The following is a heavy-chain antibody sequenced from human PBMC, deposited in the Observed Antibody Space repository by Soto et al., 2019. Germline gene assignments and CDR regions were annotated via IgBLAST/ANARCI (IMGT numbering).Heavy chain of an antibody. Sequence: SVKVSCKASGFTFTSSAVQWVRQARGQRLEWIGWIVVGSGNTNYAQKFQERVTITRDMSTSTAYMELSSLRSEDTAVYFCAAESTYYYGSSCPLSLDYWGQGTLVTVSS. D-gene: IGHD3-22*01. CDR2: IVVGSGNT. J-gene: IGHJ4*02. CDR3: AAESTYYYGSSCPLSLDY. V-gene: IGHV1-58*01. CDR1: GFTFTSSA.